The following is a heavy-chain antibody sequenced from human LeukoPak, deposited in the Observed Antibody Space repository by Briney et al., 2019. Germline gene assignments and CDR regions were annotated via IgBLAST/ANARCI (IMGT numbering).Heavy chain of an antibody. Sequence: ASVKVSCKASGYTLTAYYMHWVRQAPGQGLDWMGCINPITGVTNYLQKFQGRVTVTRDTSINTVYMELSSLRSDDTAVYYCAREIVGDTKSFDYWGQGTLVTVSS. J-gene: IGHJ4*02. D-gene: IGHD1-26*01. CDR1: GYTLTAYY. CDR3: AREIVGDTKSFDY. CDR2: INPITGVT. V-gene: IGHV1-2*02.